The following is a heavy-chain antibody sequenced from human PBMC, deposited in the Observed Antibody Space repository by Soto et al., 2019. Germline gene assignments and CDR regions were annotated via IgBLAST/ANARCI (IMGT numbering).Heavy chain of an antibody. D-gene: IGHD2-8*01. CDR3: ARAPIVLMVYANYYGMDV. CDR1: GGSISSGGYY. CDR2: IYYSGST. V-gene: IGHV4-31*03. Sequence: SETLSLTCTVSGGSISSGGYYWSWIRQHPGKGLEWIGYIYYSGSTYYNPSLKSRVTISVDTSKNQFSLKLSSVTAADTAVYYCARAPIVLMVYANYYGMDVWGQGTMVTSP. J-gene: IGHJ6*02.